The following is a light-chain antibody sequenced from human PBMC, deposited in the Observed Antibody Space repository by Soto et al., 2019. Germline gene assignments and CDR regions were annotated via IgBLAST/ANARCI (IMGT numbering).Light chain of an antibody. CDR3: QQSYIPPFT. CDR2: DAS. V-gene: IGKV1-39*01. J-gene: IGKJ3*01. Sequence: DIEMTQSPSSLSASEGDRVTITCRASQSINSYVNWYQQKPGKTPKLLIYDASALQSGVPSRFSGSGSETDFSLTITNLQPDDFATYYCQQSYIPPFTFGPGTTVDVK. CDR1: QSINSY.